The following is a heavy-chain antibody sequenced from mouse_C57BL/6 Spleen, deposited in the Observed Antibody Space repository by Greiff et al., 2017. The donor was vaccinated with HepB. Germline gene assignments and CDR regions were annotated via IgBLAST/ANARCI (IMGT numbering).Heavy chain of an antibody. Sequence: QVQLQQPGAELVRPGSSVKLSCKASGYTFTSYWMDWVKQRPGQGLEWIGNIYPSDSETHYNQKFKDKATLTVDKSSSTAYLQLSSLTSEDSAVYYCASPHYYGSSDAAYWGQGTLVTVSA. CDR3: ASPHYYGSSDAAY. D-gene: IGHD1-1*01. J-gene: IGHJ3*01. V-gene: IGHV1-61*01. CDR1: GYTFTSYW. CDR2: IYPSDSET.